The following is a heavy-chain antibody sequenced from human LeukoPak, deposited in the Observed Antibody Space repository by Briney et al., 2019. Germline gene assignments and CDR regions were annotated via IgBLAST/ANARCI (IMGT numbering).Heavy chain of an antibody. CDR3: ARVWADYGGNPDAFDI. Sequence: GGSLRLSCAASGFTFSSYSMNWVRQAPGKGLDWVSSISSSSSYIYYADSVKGRFTISRDNAKNSLYLQMNSLRAEDTAVYYCARVWADYGGNPDAFDIWGQGTMVTVSS. CDR2: ISSSSSYI. J-gene: IGHJ3*02. CDR1: GFTFSSYS. V-gene: IGHV3-21*01. D-gene: IGHD4-23*01.